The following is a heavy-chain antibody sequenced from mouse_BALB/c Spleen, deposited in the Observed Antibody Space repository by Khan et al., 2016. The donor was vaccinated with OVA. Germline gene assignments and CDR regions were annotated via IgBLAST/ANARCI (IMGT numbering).Heavy chain of an antibody. CDR2: IWGGGSI. J-gene: IGHJ4*01. D-gene: IGHD1-1*01. CDR3: GKGDRADYEKLDY. V-gene: IGHV2-6-5*01. Sequence: SGPGLVAPSQNLSITCTVSGFSLNDYGVSLIRQPPGKGLEWLGVIWGGGSIYYNSALKSILSLSKDNSKNHVFLKKSSMKSDETAMFYSGKGDRADYEKLDYGGQGKRVTV. CDR1: GFSLNDYG.